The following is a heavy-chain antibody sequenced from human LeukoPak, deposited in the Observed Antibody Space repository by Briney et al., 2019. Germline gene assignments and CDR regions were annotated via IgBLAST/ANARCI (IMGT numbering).Heavy chain of an antibody. V-gene: IGHV3-49*04. CDR2: IRSKIYGGTP. CDR3: ARSGGGSGWYAKNYYYYMDV. CDR1: GFTFSSYV. J-gene: IGHJ6*03. D-gene: IGHD6-19*01. Sequence: GGSLRLSCAASGFTFSSYVMHWVRQAPGKGLEWVGFIRSKIYGGTPEYAASVKGRFTISRDDSKGIAYLQMDSLKTEDTAVYYCARSGGGSGWYAKNYYYYMDVWGKGTAVTVSS.